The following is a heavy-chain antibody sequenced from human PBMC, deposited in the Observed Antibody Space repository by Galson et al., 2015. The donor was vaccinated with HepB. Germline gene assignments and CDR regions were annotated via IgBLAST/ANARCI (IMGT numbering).Heavy chain of an antibody. J-gene: IGHJ5*02. V-gene: IGHV3-23*01. CDR2: VSDDGGRT. D-gene: IGHD3-10*01. Sequence: SLRLSCAASGFTFSNYAMSWIRQAPGKGLEWVSSVSDDGGRTYCADSVKGRFTISRDNSKNTLYLQMNSLRAEDTAIYYCARAGGANWFDPWGQGTLVTVSS. CDR1: GFTFSNYA. CDR3: ARAGGANWFDP.